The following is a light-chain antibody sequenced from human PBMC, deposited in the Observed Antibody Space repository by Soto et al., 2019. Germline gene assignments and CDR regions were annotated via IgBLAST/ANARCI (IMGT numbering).Light chain of an antibody. CDR1: SSDIGSYNY. V-gene: IGLV2-8*01. Sequence: QSALTQPPSASGSPGQSVTISCTGTSSDIGSYNYVSWYQQYPGKVPKLMIYEVSQRPSGVPDRFSGSKSGNTASLTVSGLQAEDEADYYCSSYAGSNNFDVFGTGTKLTVL. J-gene: IGLJ1*01. CDR2: EVS. CDR3: SSYAGSNNFDV.